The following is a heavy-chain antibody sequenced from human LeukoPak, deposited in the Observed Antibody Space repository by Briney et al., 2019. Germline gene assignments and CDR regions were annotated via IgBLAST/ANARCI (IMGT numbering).Heavy chain of an antibody. D-gene: IGHD2-2*02. V-gene: IGHV4-34*01. CDR1: GGSISSYY. CDR2: INHSGST. CDR3: ASVPAAIIGWFGP. Sequence: PSETLSLTCTVSGGSISSYYWSWIRQPPGKGLEWIGEINHSGSTNYNPSLKSRVTISVDTSKNQFSLKLSSVTAADTAVYYCASVPAAIIGWFGPWGQGTLVTVSS. J-gene: IGHJ5*02.